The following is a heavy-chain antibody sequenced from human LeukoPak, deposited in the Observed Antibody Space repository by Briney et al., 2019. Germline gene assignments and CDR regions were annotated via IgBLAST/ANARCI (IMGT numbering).Heavy chain of an antibody. CDR3: ARTYDFWRTAHHWFDP. CDR1: GGSISSYY. Sequence: SETLSLTCTVSGGSISSYYWSWIRQPPGKGLEWIGYIYDSGSTNYDPSLKSRVTISVDTSKNQFSLKLSSVTAADTAVYYCARTYDFWRTAHHWFDPWGQGTLVTVSS. CDR2: IYDSGST. V-gene: IGHV4-59*12. J-gene: IGHJ5*02. D-gene: IGHD3-3*01.